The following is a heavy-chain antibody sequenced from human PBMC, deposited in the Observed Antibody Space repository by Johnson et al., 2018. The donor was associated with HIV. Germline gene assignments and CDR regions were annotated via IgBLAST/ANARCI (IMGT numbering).Heavy chain of an antibody. J-gene: IGHJ3*02. CDR1: GFTFNSYG. CDR3: TRTLGYDSSGYHDAFDI. Sequence: QVQLVESGGGVVQPGRSLRLSCAASGFTFNSYGMHWVRQAPGKGLEWVAVIWYDGSIEYYVDSVKGRFTISRDNSKNTMFLQMNSLRLEDTAVYYCTRTLGYDSSGYHDAFDIWGQGTLVTVSS. D-gene: IGHD3-22*01. CDR2: IWYDGSIE. V-gene: IGHV3-33*01.